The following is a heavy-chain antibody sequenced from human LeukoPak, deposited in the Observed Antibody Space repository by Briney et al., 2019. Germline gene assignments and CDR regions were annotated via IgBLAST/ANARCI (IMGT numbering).Heavy chain of an antibody. CDR3: ARHYGSAKGALGTLDY. CDR2: MYYTGST. D-gene: IGHD3-10*01. Sequence: PSETLSLTCTVSGGSISSSGYYWGWIRQPPGKGLEWIGSMYYTGSTYYNPSLKSRVTISVDTSKNQFSLKLSSVTAADTAVYYCARHYGSAKGALGTLDYWGQGTLVTVSS. CDR1: GGSISSSGYY. J-gene: IGHJ4*02. V-gene: IGHV4-39*01.